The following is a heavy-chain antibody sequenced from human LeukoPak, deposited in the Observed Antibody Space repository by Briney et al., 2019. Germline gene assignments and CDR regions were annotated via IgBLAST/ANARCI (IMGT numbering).Heavy chain of an antibody. D-gene: IGHD6-13*01. CDR2: ISWNSGSI. V-gene: IGHV3-9*01. J-gene: IGHJ4*02. CDR3: ANDPFPGIAAAGYFDY. CDR1: GFTFDDYA. Sequence: GRSLRLSCAASGFTFDDYAMHWVRQAPGKGLEWVSGISWNSGSIGYADSVKGRFTISRDNAKNSLYLQMNSLRAEDTALYYCANDPFPGIAAAGYFDYWGQGTLVTVSS.